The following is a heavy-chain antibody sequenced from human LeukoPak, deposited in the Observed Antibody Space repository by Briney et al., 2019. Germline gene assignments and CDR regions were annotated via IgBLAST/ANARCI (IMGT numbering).Heavy chain of an antibody. J-gene: IGHJ5*02. V-gene: IGHV4-61*02. CDR1: GGSISSGSYY. Sequence: SQTLSLTCTVSGGSISSGSYYWSWIRKPAGKGLEWIGRIYTSGSTNYNPSLKSRVTISVDTSKNQFSLKLSSVTAADTAVYYCARAGYCSSTSCFPNWFDPWGQGTLVTVSS. CDR2: IYTSGST. CDR3: ARAGYCSSTSCFPNWFDP. D-gene: IGHD2-2*01.